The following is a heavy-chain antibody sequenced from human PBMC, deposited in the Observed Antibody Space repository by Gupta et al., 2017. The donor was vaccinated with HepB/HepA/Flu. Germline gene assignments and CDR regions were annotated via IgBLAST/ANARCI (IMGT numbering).Heavy chain of an antibody. Sequence: QVQLVQSGAEVKKPGSSVKVSCKASGGTFSSYAISWVRQAPGQGLEWMGGIIPIFGTANYAQKFQGRVTITADKSTSTAYMELSSLRSEDTAVYYCARGIDVPAARSYYYMDVWGKGTTVTVSS. D-gene: IGHD2-2*01. CDR2: IIPIFGTA. CDR3: ARGIDVPAARSYYYMDV. CDR1: GGTFSSYA. V-gene: IGHV1-69*06. J-gene: IGHJ6*03.